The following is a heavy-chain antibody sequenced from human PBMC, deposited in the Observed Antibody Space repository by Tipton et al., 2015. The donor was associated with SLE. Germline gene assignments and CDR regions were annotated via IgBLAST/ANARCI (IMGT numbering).Heavy chain of an antibody. CDR3: ARGGDFANFYFALDV. CDR1: GLTFSRYA. Sequence: SLRLSCAASGLTFSRYAMSWVRQAPGKGLEWVSSISGSGGGTFYADSVKGRFTISRDNSKNTLYLQMNSLRAEDTAVYYRARGGDFANFYFALDVWGQGTTVTVSS. J-gene: IGHJ6*02. D-gene: IGHD2/OR15-2a*01. CDR2: ISGSGGGT. V-gene: IGHV3-23*01.